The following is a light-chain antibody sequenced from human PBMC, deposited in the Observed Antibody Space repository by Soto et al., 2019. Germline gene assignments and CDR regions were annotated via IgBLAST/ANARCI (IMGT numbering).Light chain of an antibody. CDR1: SSDVGGYNY. CDR2: EVS. V-gene: IGLV2-14*01. J-gene: IGLJ2*01. Sequence: QAVVTQPASVYGSPGQSITISCTGTSSDVGGYNYVSWYQQHPGKAPKLMIYEVSNRPSGVSNRFSGSKSGNTASLTISGLQAEDEADYYCSSYTSSSTLLFGGGTKLTVL. CDR3: SSYTSSSTLL.